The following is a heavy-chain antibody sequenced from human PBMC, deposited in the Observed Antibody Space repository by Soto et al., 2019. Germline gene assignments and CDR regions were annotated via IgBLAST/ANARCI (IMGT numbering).Heavy chain of an antibody. D-gene: IGHD1-26*01. V-gene: IGHV1-69*08. CDR2: IVPMLGIT. CDR1: GVTSTIYT. J-gene: IGHJ4*02. Sequence: QVPLVQSGAELKKPGSSVKVSCEASGVTSTIYTITWVRQAPGQGHAWMGRIVPMLGITNYARNFQDRLTITADQSKGTVYMELSSLRFEDTALYYCATEKYGAGRVGVYDWGQGTQVTVSS. CDR3: ATEKYGAGRVGVYD.